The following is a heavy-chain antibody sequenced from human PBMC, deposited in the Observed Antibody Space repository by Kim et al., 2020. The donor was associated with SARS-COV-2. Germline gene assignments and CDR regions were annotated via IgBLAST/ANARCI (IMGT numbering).Heavy chain of an antibody. D-gene: IGHD7-27*01. J-gene: IGHJ3*02. CDR1: GGSISSGGYS. CDR2: IYHSGST. Sequence: SQTLSLTCAVSGGSISSGGYSWSWLRQPPGKGLEWIGYIYHSGSTYYNPSLKSRVTISVDRSKNQFSLKLSSVTAADTAVYYCARSNGDLFDAFDIWGQGTMVTVSS. V-gene: IGHV4-30-2*01. CDR3: ARSNGDLFDAFDI.